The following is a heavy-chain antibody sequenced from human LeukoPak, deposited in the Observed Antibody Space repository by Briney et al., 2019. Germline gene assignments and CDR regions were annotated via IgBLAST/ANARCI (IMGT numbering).Heavy chain of an antibody. V-gene: IGHV3-23*01. Sequence: GGSLRLSCAASGFAVSSNYMSWVRQAPGKGLEWVPAISNNGGYTYYADSVQGRFTISRDNSKSTLCLQMNSLRAEDTAVYYCAKQLGYCSDGSCYFPYWGQGTLVTVSS. J-gene: IGHJ4*02. CDR2: ISNNGGYT. CDR3: AKQLGYCSDGSCYFPY. D-gene: IGHD2-15*01. CDR1: GFAVSSNY.